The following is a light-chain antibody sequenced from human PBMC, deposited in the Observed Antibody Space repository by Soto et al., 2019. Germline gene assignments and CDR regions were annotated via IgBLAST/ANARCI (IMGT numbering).Light chain of an antibody. CDR1: ANDY. CDR2: EVT. CDR3: TSFISRTSPIL. Sequence: SALAQPASVSGSPGQSITISCSGSANDYVSWYQHHPGKAPRLLLYEVTHRPSGVSHRFSGSKSGNTASLTISGLQPEDEAHYYCTSFISRTSPILFGGRTQLTVL. J-gene: IGLJ2*01. V-gene: IGLV2-14*01.